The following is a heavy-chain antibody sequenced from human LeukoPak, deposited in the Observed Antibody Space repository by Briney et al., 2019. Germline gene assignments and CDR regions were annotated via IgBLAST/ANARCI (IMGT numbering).Heavy chain of an antibody. CDR2: INPSGGST. Sequence: ASVKVSCKASGYTFSNYGISWVRQAPGQGLEWMGIINPSGGSTSYAQKFQGRVTMTRDTSTSTVYMELSSLRSEDTAVYYCARDYPEYYFDYWGQGTLVTVSS. CDR1: GYTFSNYG. CDR3: ARDYPEYYFDY. J-gene: IGHJ4*02. V-gene: IGHV1-46*01.